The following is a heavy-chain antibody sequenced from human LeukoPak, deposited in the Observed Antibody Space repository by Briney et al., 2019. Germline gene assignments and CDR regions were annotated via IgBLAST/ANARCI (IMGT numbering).Heavy chain of an antibody. J-gene: IGHJ6*04. CDR3: ATRYCTISACRATSYKSFDV. V-gene: IGHV3-7*01. CDR2: RKEDVGEG. CDR1: GFTFSSYW. D-gene: IGHD2-8*01. Sequence: GGSLILSCAASGFTFSSYWMTWVRQAPGKGLEWVANRKEDVGEGYYVDSVKGRFTVSRDNAKNSLYLQLTSLRAEDTAVYYCATRYCTISACRATSYKSFDVWGKGTTVTVSS.